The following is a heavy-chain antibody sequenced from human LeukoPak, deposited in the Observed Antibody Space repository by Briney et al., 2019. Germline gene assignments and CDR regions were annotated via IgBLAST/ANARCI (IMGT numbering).Heavy chain of an antibody. V-gene: IGHV3-48*02. Sequence: GGSLRLSCAASRFTFSSFVMNWVRQAPGKGLEWVSYISSSSSTIYYADSVKGRFTISRDNAKNSLFLQMNSLRDEDTAVYYCAASPYCSGAVCPPPWGQRTLVTVSS. D-gene: IGHD2-15*01. CDR1: RFTFSSFV. J-gene: IGHJ5*02. CDR3: AASPYCSGAVCPPP. CDR2: ISSSSSTI.